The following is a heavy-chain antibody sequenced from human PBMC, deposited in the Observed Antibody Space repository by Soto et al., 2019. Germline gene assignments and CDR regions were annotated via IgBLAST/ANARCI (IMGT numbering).Heavy chain of an antibody. D-gene: IGHD6-13*01. CDR2: IRGFSPYT. CDR3: VKDESINWYSGHFRH. J-gene: IGHJ1*01. Sequence: VQLVESGGGLVKPGGSLRLSCVGSGFTFRSYTMNWVRQAPGKGLEWVSGIRGFSPYTFYADSVKGRFTISRDNAKNSLYLQMNSLRAEDTAFYYCVKDESINWYSGHFRHWGQGTLVTVSS. CDR1: GFTFRSYT. V-gene: IGHV3-21*04.